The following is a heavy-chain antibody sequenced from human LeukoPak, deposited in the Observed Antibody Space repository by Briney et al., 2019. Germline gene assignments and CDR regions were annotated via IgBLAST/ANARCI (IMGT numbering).Heavy chain of an antibody. V-gene: IGHV3-48*03. CDR3: ASTVLLQMVGAFDI. J-gene: IGHJ3*02. CDR1: GFTFSSYE. D-gene: IGHD3-10*01. Sequence: GGSLRLSCAASGFTFSSYEMNWVRQAPGKGLEWVSYISSSGSTIYYADSVKGRFTISRDNAKNSLYLQMNSLRAEDTAVYYCASTVLLQMVGAFDIWGQGTMVTVSS. CDR2: ISSSGSTI.